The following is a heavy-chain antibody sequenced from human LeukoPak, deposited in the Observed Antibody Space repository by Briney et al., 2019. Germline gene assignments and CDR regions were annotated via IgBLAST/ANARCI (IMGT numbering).Heavy chain of an antibody. CDR3: ASHNGQWLISYPSDAFDI. D-gene: IGHD6-19*01. J-gene: IGHJ3*02. CDR1: GYTFTGYY. CDR2: INPNSGGT. V-gene: IGHV1-2*02. Sequence: GASVKVSCKASGYTFTGYYMHWVRQAPGQGLEWMGWINPNSGGTNYAQKFQGRVTMTRDTSISTAYMELSRLRSDDTAVYYCASHNGQWLISYPSDAFDIWGQGTMVTVSS.